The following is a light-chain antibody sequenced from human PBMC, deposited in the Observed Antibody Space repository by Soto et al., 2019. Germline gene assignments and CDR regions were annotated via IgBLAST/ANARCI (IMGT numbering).Light chain of an antibody. V-gene: IGKV3-20*01. CDR2: GAS. CDR1: QSVSNSY. J-gene: IGKJ1*01. CDR3: QQYGSSPGT. Sequence: EIVLRQSPGTLSLSQGERATLSCRASQSVSNSYLAWYQQKPGQAPRLLIFGASIRDTGLPDRFSGSGSGTDFTLTISRLEPEDFAVYYCQQYGSSPGTFGQGTKVDIK.